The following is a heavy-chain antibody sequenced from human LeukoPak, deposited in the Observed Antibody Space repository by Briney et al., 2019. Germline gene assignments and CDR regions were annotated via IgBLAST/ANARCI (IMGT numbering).Heavy chain of an antibody. CDR1: GGSLSSGGYF. D-gene: IGHD5-24*01. CDR3: ARYPSTEMATDY. J-gene: IGHJ4*02. CDR2: IYYSGSP. Sequence: PSETLSLTCTVSGGSLSSGGYFWRWIRQHPGEGLEWIGYIYYSGSPSYHPSLKSRVTISVDTSKNQFSLKLSSVTAADTAVYYCARYPSTEMATDYWGQGTLVTVSS. V-gene: IGHV4-31*03.